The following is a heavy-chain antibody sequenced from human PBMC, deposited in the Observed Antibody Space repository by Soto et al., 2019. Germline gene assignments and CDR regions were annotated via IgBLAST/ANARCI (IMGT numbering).Heavy chain of an antibody. Sequence: ASVKVSCKASGYTFTSYYMHWVRQAPGQGLEWMGIINPSGGSTIYAQKFQGRVTMTRDTSTSTVYMELSSLRSEDTAVYYCARGMLEMTATHYYYYGMDVWGQGTTVTVSS. CDR1: GYTFTSYY. CDR3: ARGMLEMTATHYYYYGMDV. D-gene: IGHD2-21*02. CDR2: INPSGGST. V-gene: IGHV1-46*03. J-gene: IGHJ6*02.